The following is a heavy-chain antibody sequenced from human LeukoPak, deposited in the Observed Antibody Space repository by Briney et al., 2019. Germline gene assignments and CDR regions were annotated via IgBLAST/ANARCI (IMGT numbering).Heavy chain of an antibody. Sequence: PGGSPRLSCAASGFTFDDYGMSWVRQAPGKGLEWVSGINWNGGSTGYADSVKGRFTISRDNAKNSLYLQMNSLRAEDTALYYCARAEYGYYYYYMDVWGKGTTVTVSS. CDR2: INWNGGST. CDR1: GFTFDDYG. CDR3: ARAEYGYYYYYMDV. J-gene: IGHJ6*03. V-gene: IGHV3-20*04. D-gene: IGHD2/OR15-2a*01.